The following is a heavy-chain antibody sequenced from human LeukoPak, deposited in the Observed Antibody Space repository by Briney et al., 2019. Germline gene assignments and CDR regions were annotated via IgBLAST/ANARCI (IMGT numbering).Heavy chain of an antibody. CDR1: GGSISNYY. J-gene: IGHJ3*02. V-gene: IGHV4-59*08. CDR2: IYYSGDT. Sequence: SETLSLTCTVSGGSISNYYWSWVRQPPGNGLEWIGYIYYSGDTNYNPSLKSRVTISVDTSKNQFSLKLSSVSAADTAVYYCARGIAAAGHDAFDIWGQGTMVTVSS. CDR3: ARGIAAAGHDAFDI. D-gene: IGHD6-13*01.